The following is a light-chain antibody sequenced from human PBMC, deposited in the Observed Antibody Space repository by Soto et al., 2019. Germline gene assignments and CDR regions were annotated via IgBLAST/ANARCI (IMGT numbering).Light chain of an antibody. J-gene: IGKJ5*01. CDR2: DAS. V-gene: IGKV1-5*01. CDR1: RSDSTW. Sequence: DIQMTQFPSTLSASVGDTVTITCRASRSDSTWLAWYQQIPGKAPKILISDASILENGVPSRFSGTGSGTEFTLTISNLQPDDFATYFCQQYNSFSLITFGQGTRLEI. CDR3: QQYNSFSLIT.